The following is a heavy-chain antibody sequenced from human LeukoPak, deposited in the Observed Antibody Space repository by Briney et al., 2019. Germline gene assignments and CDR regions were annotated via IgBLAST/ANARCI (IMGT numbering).Heavy chain of an antibody. CDR1: GGSISSSSYY. CDR2: IYYSGST. J-gene: IGHJ4*02. Sequence: KPSETLSLTCTVSGGSISSSSYYWGWIRQPPGKGLEWIGSIYYSGSTYYNPSLKSRVTISVDTSKNQFSLKLSSVTAADTAVYYCASAELPRDYFDYWGQGTLVTVSS. CDR3: ASAELPRDYFDY. V-gene: IGHV4-39*01. D-gene: IGHD1-26*01.